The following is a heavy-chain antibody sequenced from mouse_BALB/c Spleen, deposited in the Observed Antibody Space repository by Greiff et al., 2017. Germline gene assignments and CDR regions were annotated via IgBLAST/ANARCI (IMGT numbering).Heavy chain of an antibody. D-gene: IGHD1-1*01. Sequence: EVKVVESGGGLVKPGGSLKLSCAASGFAFSSYDMSWVRQTPEKRLEWVAYISSGGGSTYYPDTVKGRFTISRDNAKNTLYLQMSSLKSEDTAMYYCARLAVVPFDYWGQGTTLTVSS. V-gene: IGHV5-12-1*01. CDR2: ISSGGGST. CDR1: GFAFSSYD. CDR3: ARLAVVPFDY. J-gene: IGHJ2*01.